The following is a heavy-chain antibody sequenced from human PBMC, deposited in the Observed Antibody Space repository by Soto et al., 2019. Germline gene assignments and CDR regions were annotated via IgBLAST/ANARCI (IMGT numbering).Heavy chain of an antibody. J-gene: IGHJ4*02. D-gene: IGHD2-15*01. CDR3: ARARWYLRSGGSYNYYFDF. CDR2: IKQDGSEK. CDR1: GFTFSSYW. V-gene: IGHV3-7*01. Sequence: PGGSLRLSCAASGFTFSSYWMSWVRQAPGKGLDWVANIKQDGSEKYYVDSVKGRFTISRDNAKNSLYVQMNSLRAEDTAVYYCARARWYLRSGGSYNYYFDFWGQGTLVTVSS.